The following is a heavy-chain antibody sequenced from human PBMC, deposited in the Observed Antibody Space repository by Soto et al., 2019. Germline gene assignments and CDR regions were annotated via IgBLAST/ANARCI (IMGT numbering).Heavy chain of an antibody. CDR1: GGTFSRDT. D-gene: IGHD3-22*01. CDR2: ISPILGIP. V-gene: IGHV1-69*08. J-gene: IGHJ4*02. Sequence: QVQLVQSGAEVKKPGSSVKVSCKASGGTFSRDTISWLRQAPGQGLEWIGRISPILGIPNYGEKFQGRVTITADKSTSTAYMELSSLRSEDTAVYYCARDQHDSGGHETDFDFWGQGTLVTVSS. CDR3: ARDQHDSGGHETDFDF.